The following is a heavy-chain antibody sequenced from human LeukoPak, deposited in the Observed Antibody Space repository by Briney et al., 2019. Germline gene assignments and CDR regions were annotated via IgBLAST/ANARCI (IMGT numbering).Heavy chain of an antibody. CDR1: GYTFTSYG. J-gene: IGHJ4*02. CDR3: AREDSYYYGSGSYPDY. V-gene: IGHV1-18*01. D-gene: IGHD3-10*01. CDR2: ISAYNGNT. Sequence: ASVKVSCKASGYTFTSYGISWVRQAPGQGLERMGWISAYNGNTNYAQKLQGRVTMTTDTSTSTAYMELRSLRSDDTAVYYCAREDSYYYGSGSYPDYWGQGTLVTVSS.